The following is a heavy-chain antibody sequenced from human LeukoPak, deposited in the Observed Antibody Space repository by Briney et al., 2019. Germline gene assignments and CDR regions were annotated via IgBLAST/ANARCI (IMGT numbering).Heavy chain of an antibody. Sequence: PSETLSLTCTVSGGSISSYYWSWIRQPPGKGLEWVGYIYYSGSTNYNPSLKSRVTISVDTSKNQFSLKLSSVTAADTAVYYCAGPGSYSPIDYWGQGTLVTVSS. CDR1: GGSISSYY. CDR3: AGPGSYSPIDY. CDR2: IYYSGST. V-gene: IGHV4-59*01. D-gene: IGHD3-10*01. J-gene: IGHJ4*02.